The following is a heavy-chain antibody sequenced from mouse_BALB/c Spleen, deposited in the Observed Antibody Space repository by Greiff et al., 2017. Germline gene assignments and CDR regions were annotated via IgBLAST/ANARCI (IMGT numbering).Heavy chain of an antibody. CDR2: ISYSGST. CDR1: GYSITSDYA. J-gene: IGHJ3*01. D-gene: IGHD2-14*01. CDR3: ARGGDYYRYDAWFAY. V-gene: IGHV3-2*02. Sequence: DVKLQESGPGLVKPSQSLSLTCTVTGYSITSDYAWNWIRQFPGNKLEWMGYISYSGSTSYNPSLKSRISITRDTSKNQFFLQLNSVTTEDTATYYCARGGDYYRYDAWFAYWGQGTLVTVSA.